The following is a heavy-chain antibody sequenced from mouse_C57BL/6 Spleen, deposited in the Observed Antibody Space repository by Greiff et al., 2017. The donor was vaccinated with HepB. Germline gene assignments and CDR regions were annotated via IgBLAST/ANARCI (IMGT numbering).Heavy chain of an antibody. V-gene: IGHV1-64*01. Sequence: QVQLQQPGAELVKPGASVKLSCKASGYTFTSYWMHWVKQRPGQGLEWIGMIHPNSGSTNYNEKFKSKATLTVDKSSSTAYMQLSSLTSEDSAVYYCARYISFGTTVVVSDYWGQGTTLTVSS. CDR1: GYTFTSYW. D-gene: IGHD1-1*01. CDR3: ARYISFGTTVVVSDY. CDR2: IHPNSGST. J-gene: IGHJ2*01.